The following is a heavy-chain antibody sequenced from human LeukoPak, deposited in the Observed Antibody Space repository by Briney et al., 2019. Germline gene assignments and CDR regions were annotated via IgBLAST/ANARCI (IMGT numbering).Heavy chain of an antibody. D-gene: IGHD3-22*01. Sequence: PGGSLRLSCAASGFTFSTYAMSWVRQPPGKGPEWVSTISDSGGSSTYYADSVKGRFTISRDNSKNTLYLQMNSLRAEDTAVYYCAKVYGYYYDSSGYDYWGQGTLVTVSS. CDR1: GFTFSTYA. CDR3: AKVYGYYYDSSGYDY. J-gene: IGHJ4*02. CDR2: ISDSGGSST. V-gene: IGHV3-23*01.